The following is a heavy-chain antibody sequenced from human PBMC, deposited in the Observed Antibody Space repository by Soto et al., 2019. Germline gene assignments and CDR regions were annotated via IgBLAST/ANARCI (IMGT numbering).Heavy chain of an antibody. CDR2: INHSGST. J-gene: IGHJ6*02. CDR1: GGSSSGYY. V-gene: IGHV4-34*01. D-gene: IGHD3-3*01. Sequence: KPSETLSLTCAVYGGSSSGYYWSWIRQPLGKGLEWIGEINHSGSTNYNPSLKSRVTISVDTSKNQFSLKLSSVTAADTAVYYCARDRIFGVVTPAGVYYYYGMDVWGQGTTVTVS. CDR3: ARDRIFGVVTPAGVYYYYGMDV.